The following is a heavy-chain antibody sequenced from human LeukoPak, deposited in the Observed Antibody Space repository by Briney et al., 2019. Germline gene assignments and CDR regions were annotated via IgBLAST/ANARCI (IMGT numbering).Heavy chain of an antibody. D-gene: IGHD3-16*01. V-gene: IGHV4-59*13. CDR3: ARGRGGGKPTFGGGIRSSFFDS. CDR1: GGSMNSYY. Sequence: SETLSLICTVSGGSMNSYYWTWIRQPPGKGLEYIGYIDFTGSANSRPSLENRVTISADTSRSQFSLTMTSVTAADTAVYYCARGRGGGKPTFGGGIRSSFFDSWGQGTLVTVSS. CDR2: IDFTGSA. J-gene: IGHJ4*02.